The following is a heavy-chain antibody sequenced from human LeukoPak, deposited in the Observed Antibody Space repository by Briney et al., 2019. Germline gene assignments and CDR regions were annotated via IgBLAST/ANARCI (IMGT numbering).Heavy chain of an antibody. Sequence: ASVKVSCKASGGTFSSYSISWVRQAPGQGLEWMGGIIPIFGTANYAQKFQGRVTITADKSTSTAYMELSSLRSEDTAVYYCVREKDPIGYSSSWYYNYWGQGTLVTVSS. J-gene: IGHJ4*02. D-gene: IGHD6-13*01. CDR2: IIPIFGTA. CDR3: VREKDPIGYSSSWYYNY. CDR1: GGTFSSYS. V-gene: IGHV1-69*06.